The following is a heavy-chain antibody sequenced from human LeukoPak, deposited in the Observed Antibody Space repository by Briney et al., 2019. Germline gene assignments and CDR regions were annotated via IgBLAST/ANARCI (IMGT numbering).Heavy chain of an antibody. D-gene: IGHD3-3*01. CDR2: INPNSGGT. CDR1: GYTFTGYY. Sequence: ASVKVSCKASGYTFTGYYMHWVRQAPGQGLEWMAWINPNSGGTYYAQNFHDRITMTRDTSISTAYMELSSLRSEDTAVYYCARGDFWSGYKYWGQGTLVTVSS. V-gene: IGHV1-2*02. CDR3: ARGDFWSGYKY. J-gene: IGHJ4*02.